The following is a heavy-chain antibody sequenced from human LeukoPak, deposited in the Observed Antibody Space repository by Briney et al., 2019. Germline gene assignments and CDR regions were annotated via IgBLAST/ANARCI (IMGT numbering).Heavy chain of an antibody. CDR1: GGTFSSYA. V-gene: IGHV1-69*04. Sequence: SVKVSCKASGGTFSSYAISWVRQAPGQGLEWMGRIIPILGIANYAQKFQGRVTITADKSTSTAYMELSSLRSEDTAVYYCARESMVVTASSYYYGMDVWGQGTTVTVSS. CDR3: ARESMVVTASSYYYGMDV. J-gene: IGHJ6*02. CDR2: IIPILGIA. D-gene: IGHD2-21*02.